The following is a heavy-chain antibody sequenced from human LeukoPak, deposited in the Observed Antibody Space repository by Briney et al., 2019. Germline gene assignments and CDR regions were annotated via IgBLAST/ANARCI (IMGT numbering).Heavy chain of an antibody. CDR1: GFTFTSYS. CDR2: ISSSSTYI. D-gene: IGHD3-16*02. J-gene: IGHJ4*02. V-gene: IGHV3-21*01. Sequence: GGSLRLSCAASGFTFTSYSMNWVRQAPGKGLEWVSCISSSSTYIYYADSVKGRFTISRDNAKNSLYLQMNGLTAEDTAVYYCARSWGELSFFDSWGQGTLVTVSS. CDR3: ARSWGELSFFDS.